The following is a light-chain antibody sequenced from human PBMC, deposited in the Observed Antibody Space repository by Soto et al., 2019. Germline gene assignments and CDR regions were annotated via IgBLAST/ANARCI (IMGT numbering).Light chain of an antibody. CDR3: SSFTISRNTVI. CDR2: DVN. Sequence: QSALTRPASVSGSPGQSITISCTGTSSDVDGYNYVSWYQYHPGKAPKLMIYDVNNRPSGVSNRFSGSKSGNTASLTISGLQAEDEADYYCSSFTISRNTVIFGGGTKLTVL. CDR1: SSDVDGYNY. J-gene: IGLJ2*01. V-gene: IGLV2-14*01.